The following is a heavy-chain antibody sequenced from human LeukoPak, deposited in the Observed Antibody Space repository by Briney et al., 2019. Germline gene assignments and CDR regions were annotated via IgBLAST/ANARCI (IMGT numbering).Heavy chain of an antibody. CDR3: AKQYLRGVPAASNFDY. Sequence: GGSLRLSCAASGFTFSSYAMSWVRQAPGKGLEWVSAISGSGGSTYYADSVKGRFTISRDNSKNTLYLQMNSLRAEDTAVYYCAKQYLRGVPAASNFDYWGQGTLVTVSS. CDR2: ISGSGGST. V-gene: IGHV3-23*01. J-gene: IGHJ4*02. D-gene: IGHD2-2*01. CDR1: GFTFSSYA.